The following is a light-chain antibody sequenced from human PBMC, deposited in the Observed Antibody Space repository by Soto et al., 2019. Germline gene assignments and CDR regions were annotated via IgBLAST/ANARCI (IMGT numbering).Light chain of an antibody. J-gene: IGLJ2*01. CDR2: DVS. Sequence: QSALTQPASVSGSPGQSIAISCTGTSSDVGGYNYVSWYQQHPGKAPKLIIYDVSNRPSGVSNRLSGSKSGNTASLTISGLQAEDEADYYCSSYTISSTVVFGGGTKLTVL. V-gene: IGLV2-14*03. CDR1: SSDVGGYNY. CDR3: SSYTISSTVV.